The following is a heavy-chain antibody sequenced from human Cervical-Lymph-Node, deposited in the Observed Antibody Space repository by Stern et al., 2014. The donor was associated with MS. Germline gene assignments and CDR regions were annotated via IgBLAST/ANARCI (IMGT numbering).Heavy chain of an antibody. Sequence: VQLVESGAEVKKPGASVKVSCKASGYSFINNDINWVRQATGQGLEWMGWMNPNSGNTGYAQNFQGRVTMTSDTSISTAYMELSSLTSEDTAIYYCTRGRPSSFDFWGQGSLVLVSS. V-gene: IGHV1-8*02. D-gene: IGHD6-6*01. J-gene: IGHJ4*02. CDR2: MNPNSGNT. CDR3: TRGRPSSFDF. CDR1: GYSFINND.